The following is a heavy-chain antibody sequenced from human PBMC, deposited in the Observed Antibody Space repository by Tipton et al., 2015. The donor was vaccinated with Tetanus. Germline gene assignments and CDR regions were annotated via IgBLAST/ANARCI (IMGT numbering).Heavy chain of an antibody. V-gene: IGHV4-31*03. CDR3: ARNHPPRGYPYGGFHS. CDR2: IYDSGNT. Sequence: TLSLTCTVSGGSISTGGYSWHWIRQHPGKGLEWIGYIYDSGNTLYNPSLKSRATMSIDASKTPFSLKLTSVTAADTAVYYCARNHPPRGYPYGGFHSWGQGTLVTVST. D-gene: IGHD5-12*01. J-gene: IGHJ4*02. CDR1: GGSISTGGYS.